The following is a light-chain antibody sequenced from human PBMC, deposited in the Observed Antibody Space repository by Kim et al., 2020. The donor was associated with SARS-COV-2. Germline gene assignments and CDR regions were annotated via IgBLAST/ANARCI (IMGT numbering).Light chain of an antibody. CDR1: QGISSY. V-gene: IGKV1-9*01. CDR2: AAS. CDR3: HHLNGPPLT. Sequence: ASGGDRVTITWRASQGISSYLAWYQQKPGKAPKLLIYAASTLQSGVPSRFSGSGSGTDFTLPISSLQPEDFATYYCHHLNGPPLTFGQGTRLEIK. J-gene: IGKJ5*01.